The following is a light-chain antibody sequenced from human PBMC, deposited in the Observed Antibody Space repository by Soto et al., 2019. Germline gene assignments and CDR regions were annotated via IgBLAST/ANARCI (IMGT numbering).Light chain of an antibody. J-gene: IGKJ2*01. V-gene: IGKV3-20*01. Sequence: EIVLTQSPGTLSLSPGERATLSCRASQSVSSSYLAWYQQKPGQAPRLLIYGASSRHTGIPDRFSASGSGTDFTLTISRLEPEDFAVYYCQEYGSSPPYTFGQGTKLEIK. CDR1: QSVSSSY. CDR3: QEYGSSPPYT. CDR2: GAS.